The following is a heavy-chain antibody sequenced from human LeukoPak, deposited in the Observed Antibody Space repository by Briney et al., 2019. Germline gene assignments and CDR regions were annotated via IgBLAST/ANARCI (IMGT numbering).Heavy chain of an antibody. D-gene: IGHD3-3*01. J-gene: IGHJ4*02. Sequence: ASVKVSCKASGYTFTSYDINWVRQATGQGLEWMGWMNPNSGNTGYAQKFQGRVTMTRSTSISTAYMELSSLRSEDTAVYYCARGNYDFWSGPVATGYYWGQGTLVTVSS. CDR2: MNPNSGNT. CDR1: GYTFTSYD. CDR3: ARGNYDFWSGPVATGYY. V-gene: IGHV1-8*01.